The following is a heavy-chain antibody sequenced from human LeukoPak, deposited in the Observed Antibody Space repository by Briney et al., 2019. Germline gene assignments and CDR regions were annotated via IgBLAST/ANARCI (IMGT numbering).Heavy chain of an antibody. D-gene: IGHD2/OR15-2a*01. CDR3: ARAGLLFYFDY. Sequence: SETLSLTCAVPSGSIRSHWWSWVRQTPGKVLEWLGEIHHSGRANYNPSLESRVTISIDNSNNQFSLKLTAVTAADTAIYYCARAGLLFYFDYWGQGALVTVSS. J-gene: IGHJ4*02. CDR1: SGSIRSHW. V-gene: IGHV4-4*02. CDR2: IHHSGRA.